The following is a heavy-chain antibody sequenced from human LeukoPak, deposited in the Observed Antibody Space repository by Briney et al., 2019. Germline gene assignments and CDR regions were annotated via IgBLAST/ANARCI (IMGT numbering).Heavy chain of an antibody. V-gene: IGHV3-23*01. J-gene: IGHJ4*02. CDR1: GFTFSNYA. CDR2: ISSRGDST. D-gene: IGHD6-19*01. CDR3: AKGPRPDITVAHTVEN. Sequence: HAGGSLMPSCAASGFTFSNYAMSWVRQAPERGLEWVSTISSRGDSTYDADSVKGRFTISRDNSKNSLYLQMNNVRVEDTAVYYCAKGPRPDITVAHTVENWDQGTLVTVSS.